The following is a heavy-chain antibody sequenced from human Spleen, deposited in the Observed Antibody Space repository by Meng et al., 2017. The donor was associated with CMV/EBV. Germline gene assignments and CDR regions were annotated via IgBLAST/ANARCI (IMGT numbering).Heavy chain of an antibody. CDR3: ARHNFYSFYYVMDV. D-gene: IGHD1-20*01. CDR2: VYYTGTT. J-gene: IGHJ6*02. Sequence: SETLSLTCTVSGDSITSYYWSWIRQTPGKGLEWIGYVYYTGTTNYNLSLKSLVTISVKTSKNQFSLRLSSVTAADTAVYYCARHNFYSFYYVMDVLGRGTTVTVSS. V-gene: IGHV4-59*01. CDR1: GDSITSYY.